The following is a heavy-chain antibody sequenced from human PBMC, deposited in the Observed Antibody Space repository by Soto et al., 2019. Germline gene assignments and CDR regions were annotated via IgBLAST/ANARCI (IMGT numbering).Heavy chain of an antibody. CDR3: ARAAVGNWFDP. CDR2: INHSGST. V-gene: IGHV4-34*01. J-gene: IGHJ5*02. D-gene: IGHD5-18*01. CDR1: GGSFSGYY. Sequence: QVQLQQWGAGLLKPSETLSLTCALYGGSFSGYYWSWIRQPPGKGLEWIGEINHSGSTNYTPSLKSRVTIPVDTSTNQFSLKLSSVTAADAAVSYWARAAVGNWFDPWGKGTLVTVSS.